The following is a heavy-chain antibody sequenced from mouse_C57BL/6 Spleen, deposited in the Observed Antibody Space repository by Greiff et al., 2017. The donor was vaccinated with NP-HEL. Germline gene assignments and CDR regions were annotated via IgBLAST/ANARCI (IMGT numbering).Heavy chain of an antibody. CDR2: INPSSGYT. D-gene: IGHD1-1*01. J-gene: IGHJ3*01. CDR3: ARSDYGSSSLFAY. V-gene: IGHV1-7*01. CDR1: GYTFTSYW. Sequence: QVQLQQSGAELAKPGASVKLSCKASGYTFTSYWMHWVKQRPGQGLEWIGYINPSSGYTKYNQKFKDKATLTADKSSSTAYMQLSSLTYEDSAVYYCARSDYGSSSLFAYWGQGTLVTVSA.